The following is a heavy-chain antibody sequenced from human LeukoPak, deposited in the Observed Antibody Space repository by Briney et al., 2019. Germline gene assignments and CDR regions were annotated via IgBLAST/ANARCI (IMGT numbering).Heavy chain of an antibody. CDR1: GFTVSSNY. V-gene: IGHV3-66*01. D-gene: IGHD1-26*01. CDR2: IYTAGTT. Sequence: GGSLRLSCAASGFTVSSNYRSWVRQAPGKGLEWVSVIYTAGTTYYADSVKGRFTISRDNSKNTLYLQMNSLGAEDTAMYYCARGVPTLGCFDYWGQGALVTVSS. CDR3: ARGVPTLGCFDY. J-gene: IGHJ4*02.